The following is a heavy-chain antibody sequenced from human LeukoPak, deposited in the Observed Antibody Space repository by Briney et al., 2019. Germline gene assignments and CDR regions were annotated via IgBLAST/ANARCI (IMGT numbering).Heavy chain of an antibody. V-gene: IGHV1-69*05. CDR1: GGTFSSYA. D-gene: IGHD6-6*01. CDR2: IIPIFGTA. CDR3: ARDMGSSGNWFDP. J-gene: IGHJ5*02. Sequence: ASVKVSCKASGGTFSSYAISWVRQAPGQGLEWMGGIIPIFGTANYAQKFQGRVTITTDESTSTAYMELSSLRSEDTAVYYCARDMGSSGNWFDPWGQGALVTVSS.